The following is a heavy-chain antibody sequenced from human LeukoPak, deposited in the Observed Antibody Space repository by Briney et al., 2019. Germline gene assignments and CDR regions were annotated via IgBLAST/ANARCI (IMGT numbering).Heavy chain of an antibody. CDR1: GGSISSYY. CDR3: AREWIAVAGTSYNWFDP. CDR2: IYTSGST. J-gene: IGHJ5*02. D-gene: IGHD6-19*01. Sequence: KSSETLSLTCTVSGGSISSYYWSWIRQPAGKGLEWIGRIYTSGSTNYNPSLKSRVTVSVDTSKNQFSLKLSSVTAADTAVYYCAREWIAVAGTSYNWFDPWGQGTLVTVSS. V-gene: IGHV4-4*07.